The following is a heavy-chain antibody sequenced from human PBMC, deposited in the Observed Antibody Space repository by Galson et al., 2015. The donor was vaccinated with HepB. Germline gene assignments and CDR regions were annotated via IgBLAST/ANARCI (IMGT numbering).Heavy chain of an antibody. Sequence: SVKVSCKASGYTFTSYYMHWVRQAPGQGLEWMGIINPSGGSTSYAQKLQGRVTMTRDTSTSTVYMELSSLRSEDTAVYYCARDLPLRYGSGSGGPFDPWGQGTLVTVSS. CDR2: INPSGGST. CDR1: GYTFTSYY. D-gene: IGHD3-10*01. J-gene: IGHJ5*02. V-gene: IGHV1-46*04. CDR3: ARDLPLRYGSGSGGPFDP.